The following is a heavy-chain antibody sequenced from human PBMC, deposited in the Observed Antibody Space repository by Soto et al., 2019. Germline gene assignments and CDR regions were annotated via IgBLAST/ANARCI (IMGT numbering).Heavy chain of an antibody. CDR3: PRPKGGYYYDSSGYYYDY. J-gene: IGHJ4*02. Sequence: GESLKISCKGSGYSFTSYWIGWVRQMPGKGLEWMGIIYPGDSDTRYSPSFQGQATISADKSISTAYLQWSSLKASDTAMYYCPRPKGGYYYDSSGYYYDYWGQGTRVTV. V-gene: IGHV5-51*01. CDR1: GYSFTSYW. D-gene: IGHD3-22*01. CDR2: IYPGDSDT.